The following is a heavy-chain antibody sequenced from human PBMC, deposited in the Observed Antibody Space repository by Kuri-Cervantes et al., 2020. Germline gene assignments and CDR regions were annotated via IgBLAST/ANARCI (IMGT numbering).Heavy chain of an antibody. Sequence: GGSLSLTCAASGFTFSSYGMHWVRQAPGKGLEWVAVIWYDGSNKYYADSVKGRFTISRDNSKNTLYLQMNSLRAEDTAVYYCARGPADYYDSSGPMWGFDYWGQGTLVTVSS. D-gene: IGHD3-22*01. J-gene: IGHJ4*02. V-gene: IGHV3-33*01. CDR2: IWYDGSNK. CDR1: GFTFSSYG. CDR3: ARGPADYYDSSGPMWGFDY.